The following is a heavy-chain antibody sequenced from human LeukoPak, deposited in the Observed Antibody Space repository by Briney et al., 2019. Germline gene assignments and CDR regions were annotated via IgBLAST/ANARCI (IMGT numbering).Heavy chain of an antibody. CDR2: IIPIFGTA. J-gene: IGHJ5*02. CDR3: ARGCSGGSYLLWFDP. D-gene: IGHD2-15*01. V-gene: IGHV1-69*06. CDR1: GGTFSSYA. Sequence: SVKVSCKASGGTFSSYAISWVRQAPGQGLEWMGGIIPIFGTANYAQKFQGRVTITADKSTSTAYMELSSLRSEDTAVYYCARGCSGGSYLLWFDPWGQGTLITVSS.